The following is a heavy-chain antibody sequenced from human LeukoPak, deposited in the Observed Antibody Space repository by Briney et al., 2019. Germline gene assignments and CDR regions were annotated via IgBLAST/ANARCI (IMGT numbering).Heavy chain of an antibody. CDR3: AKEAYCSGGSCYGRD. J-gene: IGHJ4*02. Sequence: GGSLRPSCAASGFTFDDYGMSWVRQVPGKGLEWVSGINWNGGSTGYADSVKGRFTISRDNSKNTLYLQINSLRVEDTAVYYCAKEAYCSGGSCYGRDWGQGTLLTVSS. CDR2: INWNGGST. CDR1: GFTFDDYG. D-gene: IGHD2-15*01. V-gene: IGHV3-20*04.